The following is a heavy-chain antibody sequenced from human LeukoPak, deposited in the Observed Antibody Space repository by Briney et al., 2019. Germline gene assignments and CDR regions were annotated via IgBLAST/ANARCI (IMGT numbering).Heavy chain of an antibody. CDR1: GFTFSSYS. CDR2: ISGSSGAI. Sequence: GGSLRLSCTASGFTFSSYSMNWVRQAPGKGLEWISFISGSSGAIYYADSVKGRFSISRDNAKNSLYLQINGLRDEDTAVYYCARDLWFGEHSLGYWGQGTTVTVSS. D-gene: IGHD3-10*01. CDR3: ARDLWFGEHSLGY. J-gene: IGHJ6*02. V-gene: IGHV3-48*02.